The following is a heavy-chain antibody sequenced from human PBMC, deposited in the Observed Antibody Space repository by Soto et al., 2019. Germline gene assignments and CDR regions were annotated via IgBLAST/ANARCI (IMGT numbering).Heavy chain of an antibody. CDR1: GGSFSGYY. V-gene: IGHV4-34*01. J-gene: IGHJ2*01. Sequence: SETLSLTCAVYGGSFSGYYWSWIRQPPGKGLEWIGEINHSGSTNYNPSLKSRVTISVDTSKNQFSLKLSSVTAADTAVYYCARGIADSGSYWYFDLWGRGTLVTVSS. CDR3: ARGIADSGSYWYFDL. CDR2: INHSGST. D-gene: IGHD1-26*01.